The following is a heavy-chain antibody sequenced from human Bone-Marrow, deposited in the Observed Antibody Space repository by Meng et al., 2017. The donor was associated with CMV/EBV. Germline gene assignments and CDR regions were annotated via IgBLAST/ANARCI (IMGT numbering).Heavy chain of an antibody. Sequence: SLRLSCAASGFTFSSYWMSWVRQAPGKGLEWVSGISWNSGSIGYADSVKGRFTISRDNAKNSLYLQMNSLRAEDTALYYCAKARSRATVTASDYWGQGTLVTVSS. V-gene: IGHV3-9*01. J-gene: IGHJ4*02. D-gene: IGHD4-11*01. CDR2: ISWNSGSI. CDR1: GFTFSSYW. CDR3: AKARSRATVTASDY.